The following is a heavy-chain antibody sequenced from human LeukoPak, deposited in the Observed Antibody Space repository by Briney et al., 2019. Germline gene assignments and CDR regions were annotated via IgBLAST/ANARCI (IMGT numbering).Heavy chain of an antibody. Sequence: PGGSLRLSCAASGFTFSSYAMSWVRQAPGKGLEWVSAISGSGGSTYYADSVKGRFTISRDNSKNTLYLQMNSLRAEDTAVYYCAKGYYDSSGRPNYFDYWGQGTLVTVSS. CDR2: ISGSGGST. D-gene: IGHD3-22*01. CDR3: AKGYYDSSGRPNYFDY. CDR1: GFTFSSYA. J-gene: IGHJ4*02. V-gene: IGHV3-23*01.